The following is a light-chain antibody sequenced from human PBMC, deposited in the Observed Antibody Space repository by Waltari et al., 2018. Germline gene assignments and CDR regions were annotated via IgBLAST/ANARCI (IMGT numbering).Light chain of an antibody. CDR1: PLVGGN. CDR2: GAS. CDR3: QQYNNWPPNT. J-gene: IGKJ2*01. V-gene: IGKV3-15*01. Sequence: EIVMTQSPAPLSVPPGERSTPACRPSPLVGGNLAWYRQKPGQAPRLLSYGASTRATGIPARFSGSGSGTEFTLTISSLQSEDFAVYYCQQYNNWPPNTFGQGTKLEIK.